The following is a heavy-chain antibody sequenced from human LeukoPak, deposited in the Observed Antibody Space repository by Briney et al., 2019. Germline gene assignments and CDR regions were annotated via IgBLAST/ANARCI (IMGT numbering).Heavy chain of an antibody. CDR1: GGTFISYV. D-gene: IGHD6-25*01. J-gene: IGHJ4*02. CDR3: ARDRAAAALGY. V-gene: IGHV1-69*13. CDR2: IIPIFGTA. Sequence: GASVKVSCKASGGTFISYVISWVRQAPGQGFEWMGGIIPIFGTANYAQKFQGRVTITADESTSTAYMELSSLRSEDTAVYYCARDRAAAALGYWGQGTLVTVSS.